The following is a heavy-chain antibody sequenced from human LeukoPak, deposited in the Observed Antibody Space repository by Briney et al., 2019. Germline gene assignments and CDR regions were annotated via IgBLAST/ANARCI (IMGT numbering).Heavy chain of an antibody. CDR1: GGTFSSYA. J-gene: IGHJ5*02. CDR3: ASSPVVYSSGWYGGSQSKWFDP. CDR2: IIPIFGTA. D-gene: IGHD6-19*01. Sequence: ASVKVSCKASGGTFSSYAISWVRLAPGQGLEWMGRIIPIFGTANYAQKFQGRVTITTDESTSTAYMELSSLRSEDTAVYYCASSPVVYSSGWYGGSQSKWFDPWGQGTLVTVSS. V-gene: IGHV1-69*05.